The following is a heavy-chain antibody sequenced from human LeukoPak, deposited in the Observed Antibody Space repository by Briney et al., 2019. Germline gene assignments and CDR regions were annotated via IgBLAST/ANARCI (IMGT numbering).Heavy chain of an antibody. J-gene: IGHJ3*02. D-gene: IGHD6-13*01. CDR2: IYYSGST. CDR3: ARGPSGSSSNAFDI. Sequence: SETLSLTCTVSGGSISSYYWSWIRQPPGKGLEWIGYIYYSGSTNYNPSLKSRVTISVDTSKNQFSLKLSSVTAADTAVYYCARGPSGSSSNAFDIWGQGTMVTVSS. V-gene: IGHV4-59*08. CDR1: GGSISSYY.